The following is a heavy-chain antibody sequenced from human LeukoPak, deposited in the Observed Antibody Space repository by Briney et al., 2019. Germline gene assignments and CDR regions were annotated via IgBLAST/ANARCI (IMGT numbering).Heavy chain of an antibody. Sequence: SETLSLTCTVSGGSISSYYWSWIRQPPGKGLEWIGYIYYSGSTNYNPSLKSRVTISVDTSKNQFSLKLSSVTAADTAVYYCARYCSSTSCFSFDYWGQGTLVTVSS. J-gene: IGHJ4*02. CDR1: GGSISSYY. D-gene: IGHD2-2*01. V-gene: IGHV4-59*08. CDR2: IYYSGST. CDR3: ARYCSSTSCFSFDY.